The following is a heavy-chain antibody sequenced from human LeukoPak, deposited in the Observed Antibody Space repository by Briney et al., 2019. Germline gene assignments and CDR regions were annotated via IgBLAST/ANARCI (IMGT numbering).Heavy chain of an antibody. CDR1: GGSISSYY. V-gene: IGHV4-4*07. Sequence: SETLSLTCTVSGGSISSYYWSWIRQPAGKGLEWIGRIYTSGSTSYNPSLKSRVTMSVDTSKNQFSLKLSSVTAADTAVYYCARDISATVIGTNWFDPWGQGTLVTVSS. D-gene: IGHD4-11*01. CDR3: ARDISATVIGTNWFDP. CDR2: IYTSGST. J-gene: IGHJ5*02.